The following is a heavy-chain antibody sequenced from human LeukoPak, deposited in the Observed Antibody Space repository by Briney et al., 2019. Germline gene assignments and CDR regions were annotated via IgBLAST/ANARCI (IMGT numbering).Heavy chain of an antibody. J-gene: IGHJ4*02. D-gene: IGHD2-2*01. CDR1: GGSISSSSYY. CDR3: AIFCSTITYYAGLH. Sequence: PSETLSLTCTVSGGSISSSSYYWGWIRQPPGKGLEWFGTIYYSGSTYYNPSLKSRVTISVDTSRNQFSLKLSSVTAADTAAYYCAIFCSTITYYAGLHWGQGTLVTVSS. CDR2: IYYSGST. V-gene: IGHV4-39*01.